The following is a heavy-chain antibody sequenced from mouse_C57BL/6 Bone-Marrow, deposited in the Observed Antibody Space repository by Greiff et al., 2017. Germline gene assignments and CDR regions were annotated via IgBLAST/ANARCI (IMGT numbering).Heavy chain of an antibody. CDR2: IDPSDSYT. Sequence: QVQLQQPGAELVMPGASVKLSCKASGYTFTSYWMHWVKQRPGQGLEWIGEIDPSDSYTNYNQKFKGKSTLTGDKSSSTAYMQLSSLTSEDSAVYYCARTGVVPYYYAMDYWGQGTSVTVSS. D-gene: IGHD1-1*01. V-gene: IGHV1-69*01. CDR3: ARTGVVPYYYAMDY. J-gene: IGHJ4*01. CDR1: GYTFTSYW.